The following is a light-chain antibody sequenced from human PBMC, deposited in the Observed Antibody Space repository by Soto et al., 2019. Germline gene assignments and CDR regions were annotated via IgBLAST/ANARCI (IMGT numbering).Light chain of an antibody. CDR3: HQRQYWPPIT. CDR1: QSVSNNY. V-gene: IGKV3-11*01. Sequence: EIVLTQSPGTLSLSPGERATLSCRASQSVSNNYLAWYQQKPGQAPRLLISDASNRATGIPARFSGSGSGTDFTLTISSLEPEDFAVYYCHQRQYWPPITFGQGT. J-gene: IGKJ5*01. CDR2: DAS.